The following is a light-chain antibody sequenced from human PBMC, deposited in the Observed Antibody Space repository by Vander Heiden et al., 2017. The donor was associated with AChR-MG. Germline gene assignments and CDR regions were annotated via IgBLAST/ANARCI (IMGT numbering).Light chain of an antibody. CDR2: DVY. CDR3: SSYTTTITPVV. V-gene: IGLV2-14*03. Sequence: QSALTHPPSVSGPPVRSLPTSCTGPSSDVAGSNDGYWYQHNPDQAPKLVMYDVYSRPSGVAHRFSGSKFGNTASLTISGLQPEDEADYFCSSYTTTITPVVFGGGTKLTGL. CDR1: SSDVAGSND. J-gene: IGLJ2*01.